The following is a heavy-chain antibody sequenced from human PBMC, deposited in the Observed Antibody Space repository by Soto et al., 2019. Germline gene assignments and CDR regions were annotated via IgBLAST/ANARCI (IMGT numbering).Heavy chain of an antibody. CDR1: GYSFTSYW. V-gene: IGHV5-51*01. CDR2: IYPGDSDT. D-gene: IGHD1-7*01. CDR3: ARLNIELRYYYYYMDV. Sequence: GESLKISCKGSGYSFTSYWIGRVRQMPGKGLEWMGIIYPGDSDTRYSPSFQGQVTISADKSISTAYLQWSSLKASDTAMYYCARLNIELRYYYYYMDVWGKGTTVTVSS. J-gene: IGHJ6*03.